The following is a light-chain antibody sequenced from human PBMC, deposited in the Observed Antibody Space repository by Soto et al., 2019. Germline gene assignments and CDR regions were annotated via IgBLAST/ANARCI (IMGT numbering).Light chain of an antibody. CDR1: QSVRSN. J-gene: IGKJ4*01. V-gene: IGKV3D-15*01. Sequence: EIVMTQSPATLSVSPGEGATLSCRASQSVRSNLAWYQQKPGQAPRLLIYGASTRAAAIPARFSGSGSGTEFTLTISSLQSEDFAGYYCQQYNDWPLTFGGGTEVEIK. CDR2: GAS. CDR3: QQYNDWPLT.